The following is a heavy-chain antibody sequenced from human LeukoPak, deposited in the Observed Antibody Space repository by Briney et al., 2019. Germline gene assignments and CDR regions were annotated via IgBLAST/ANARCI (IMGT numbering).Heavy chain of an antibody. CDR2: IIPILGIA. Sequence: SVKVSCKASGGTFSSYAISWVRQAPGQGLEWMGRIIPILGIANYAQKFQGRVMITADKSTSTAYMELSSLRSEDTAVYYCARGIYYGDYVYYFDYWGQGTLVTVSS. CDR3: ARGIYYGDYVYYFDY. J-gene: IGHJ4*02. CDR1: GGTFSSYA. V-gene: IGHV1-69*04. D-gene: IGHD4-17*01.